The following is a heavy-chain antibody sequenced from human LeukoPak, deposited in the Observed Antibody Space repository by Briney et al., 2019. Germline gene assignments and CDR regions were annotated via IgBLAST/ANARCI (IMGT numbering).Heavy chain of an antibody. CDR1: GFTLSSYG. J-gene: IGHJ4*02. V-gene: IGHV3-23*01. D-gene: IGHD1-1*01. CDR2: FGGNGGNT. Sequence: GGSLRLSCAASGFTLSSYGMHWVRQAPGKGLEWVSSFGGNGGNTYYADSVRGRFTISRDNSKNTLYLQMNSLRAEDTAIYFCAKSLNWNFESWGRGTLVTVSS. CDR3: AKSLNWNFES.